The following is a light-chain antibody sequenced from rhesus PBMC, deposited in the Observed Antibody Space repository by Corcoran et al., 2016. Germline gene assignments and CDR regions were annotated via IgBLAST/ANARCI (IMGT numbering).Light chain of an antibody. Sequence: DIQMTQSPSSLSASVGDKVTITCRASQGISNALAWYQPKPGKGPKLLFYAASSLESGVPSRFSGSGSGTDLTLTISSLQPEDFAVYYCQQRNSYPWTFGQGTKVEIK. CDR2: AAS. V-gene: IGKV1-33*01. CDR3: QQRNSYPWT. J-gene: IGKJ1*01. CDR1: QGISNA.